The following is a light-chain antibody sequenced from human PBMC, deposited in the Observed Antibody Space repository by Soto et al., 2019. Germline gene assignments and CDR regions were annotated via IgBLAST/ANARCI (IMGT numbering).Light chain of an antibody. V-gene: IGKV3D-15*01. J-gene: IGKJ4*01. CDR3: QQYNNWPLT. CDR1: QNIGGQ. Sequence: ETAMTQSPATLSVSPGERATLSCRASQNIGGQLAWYQQKPGQTPRLLIYGASTRATGISGRFSGSGSGTEFTLIISNLQSEDFAVYYCQQYNNWPLTFGGGTKVDIK. CDR2: GAS.